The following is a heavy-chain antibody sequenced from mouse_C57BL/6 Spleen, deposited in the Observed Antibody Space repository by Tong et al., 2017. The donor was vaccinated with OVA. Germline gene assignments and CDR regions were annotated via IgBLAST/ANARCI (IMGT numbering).Heavy chain of an antibody. Sequence: EVQLQESGGDLVKPGGSLKLSCAASGFTFSDYYMYWVRQTPEKRLEWVAYISNGGGSTYYPDTVKGRFTISRDNAKNNLYLQMSHLKSEDTAMYYCEILRLDWYFDVWGTGTTVTVSS. CDR1: GFTFSDYY. J-gene: IGHJ1*03. CDR2: ISNGGGST. V-gene: IGHV5-12*01. CDR3: EILRLDWYFDV. D-gene: IGHD1-1*01.